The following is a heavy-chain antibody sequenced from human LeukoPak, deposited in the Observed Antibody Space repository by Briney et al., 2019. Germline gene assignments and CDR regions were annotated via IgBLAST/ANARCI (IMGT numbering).Heavy chain of an antibody. Sequence: PSETLSLTCAVYGGSFSGYYWSWIRQPPGKGLEWIGEINHSGSTNYNPSLKSRVTISVDTSKNQFSLKLSSVTAADTAVYYCARGLGYCSGGSCFSPRSYWYFDLWGRGTLVTVSS. CDR3: ARGLGYCSGGSCFSPRSYWYFDL. CDR2: INHSGST. CDR1: GGSFSGYY. J-gene: IGHJ2*01. V-gene: IGHV4-34*01. D-gene: IGHD2-15*01.